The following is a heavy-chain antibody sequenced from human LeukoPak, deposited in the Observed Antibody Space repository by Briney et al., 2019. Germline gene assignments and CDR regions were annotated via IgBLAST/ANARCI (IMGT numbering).Heavy chain of an antibody. CDR1: GFMFSSNW. D-gene: IGHD5-24*01. CDR2: IKEDGTET. J-gene: IGHJ4*02. V-gene: IGHV3-7*03. CDR3: AKEGRSLQTY. Sequence: GGSLRLSCAASGFMFSSNWMSWVRLAPGKGLEWVANIKEDGTETYYVDSVKSRFTTSRDNAKNSLYLQMNSLRVEDTAVYYCAKEGRSLQTYWGQGTLVTVSS.